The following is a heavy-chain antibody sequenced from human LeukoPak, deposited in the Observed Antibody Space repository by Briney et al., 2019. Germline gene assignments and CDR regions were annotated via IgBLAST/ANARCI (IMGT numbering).Heavy chain of an antibody. Sequence: ASVKVSCKASGYTFTSYYMHWVRQAPGQELEWMVIINPSGGSTSYAQKFQGRVTMTTDTSTSTVYMELSSLRSEDTAVYYCARRATTVSSEIHWYFDLWGRGTLVTVSS. D-gene: IGHD4-11*01. CDR2: INPSGGST. CDR3: ARRATTVSSEIHWYFDL. V-gene: IGHV1-46*03. CDR1: GYTFTSYY. J-gene: IGHJ2*01.